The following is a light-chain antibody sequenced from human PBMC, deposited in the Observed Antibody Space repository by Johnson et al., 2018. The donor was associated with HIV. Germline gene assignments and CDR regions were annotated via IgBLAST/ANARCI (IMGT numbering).Light chain of an antibody. V-gene: IGLV1-51*02. CDR2: ENN. J-gene: IGLJ1*01. CDR3: GTWDSRLSAYV. Sequence: QSVLTQPPSVSAAPGQKVTISCSGSSSNIGNNYVSWYQQLPGTAPKLLIYENNKRPSGIPDRFSGSKSGTSATLGITGLQTGDEADYYCGTWDSRLSAYVCGTWTKVTVL. CDR1: SSNIGNNY.